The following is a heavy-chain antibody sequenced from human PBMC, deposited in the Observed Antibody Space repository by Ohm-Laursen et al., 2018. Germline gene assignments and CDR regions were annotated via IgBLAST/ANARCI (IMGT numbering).Heavy chain of an antibody. CDR1: GYTFTSYY. D-gene: IGHD3-10*01. J-gene: IGHJ6*02. V-gene: IGHV1-46*01. Sequence: SVKVSCKVSGYTFTSYYMHWVRQAPGQGLEWMGIINPSGGSTSYAQKFQGRVTMTRDTSTSTVYMELSSLRSEDTAVYYCARDIKGYYGMDVWGQGTTVTVSS. CDR3: ARDIKGYYGMDV. CDR2: INPSGGST.